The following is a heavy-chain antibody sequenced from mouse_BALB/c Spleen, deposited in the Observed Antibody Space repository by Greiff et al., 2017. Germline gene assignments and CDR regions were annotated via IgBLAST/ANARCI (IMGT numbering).Heavy chain of an antibody. CDR3: ARRTKVRRAMDY. J-gene: IGHJ4*01. CDR1: GYNFTSYW. Sequence: QVQLQQPGAELVKPGTSVKLSCKASGYNFTSYWINWVKLRPGQGLEWIGDIYPGSGSTNYNEKFKSKATLTVDTSSSTAYMQLSSLASEDSALYYCARRTKVRRAMDYWGQGTSVTVSS. CDR2: IYPGSGST. D-gene: IGHD2-14*01. V-gene: IGHV1-55*01.